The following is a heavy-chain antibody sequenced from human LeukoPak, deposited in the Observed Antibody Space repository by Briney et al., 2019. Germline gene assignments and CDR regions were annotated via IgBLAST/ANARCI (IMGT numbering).Heavy chain of an antibody. D-gene: IGHD6-19*01. CDR2: YSGST. Sequence: SETLSLTCTVSGGSMSPYHWGWIRQPPGKGLEWTGYYSGSTNYNPSLKSRVTISVDTSKNQFSLKLSSVTAADTAIYYCARAVSGRFDYWGQGTLVTVST. V-gene: IGHV4-59*08. CDR1: GGSMSPYH. CDR3: ARAVSGRFDY. J-gene: IGHJ4*02.